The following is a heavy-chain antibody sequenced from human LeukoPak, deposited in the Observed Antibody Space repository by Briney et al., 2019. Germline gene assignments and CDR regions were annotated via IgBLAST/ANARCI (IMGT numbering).Heavy chain of an antibody. CDR3: AKEGVAAAGKGDFDY. J-gene: IGHJ4*02. CDR2: ISYDGSNK. V-gene: IGHV3-30*18. Sequence: GGSLRLSCAASGLTFSSYGMHWVRQAPGKGLEWVAVISYDGSNKYYADSVKGRFTISRDNSKNTLYLQMNSLRAEDTAVYYCAKEGVAAAGKGDFDYWGQGTLVTVPS. CDR1: GLTFSSYG. D-gene: IGHD6-13*01.